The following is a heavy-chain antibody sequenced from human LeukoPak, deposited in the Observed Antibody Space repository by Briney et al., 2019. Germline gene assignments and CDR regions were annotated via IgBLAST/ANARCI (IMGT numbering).Heavy chain of an antibody. CDR1: GFTFSSYG. Sequence: PGGSLRLSCAASGFTFSSYGMHWVRQAPGKGLEWVAFIRYDGSNKYYADSVKGRFTISRDNSKNTLYLQMNSLRAEDTAVYYCANEACSSTSCSVDYWGQGTLVTVSS. CDR3: ANEACSSTSCSVDY. CDR2: IRYDGSNK. J-gene: IGHJ4*02. V-gene: IGHV3-30*02. D-gene: IGHD2-2*01.